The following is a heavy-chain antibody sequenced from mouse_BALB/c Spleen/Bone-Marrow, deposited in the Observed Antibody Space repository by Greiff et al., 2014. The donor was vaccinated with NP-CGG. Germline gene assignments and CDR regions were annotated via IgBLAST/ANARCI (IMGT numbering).Heavy chain of an antibody. D-gene: IGHD2-4*01. Sequence: DLVKPGASVKLSCKASGYTFTSYWINWIKQRPGQGLEWIGRFDPGSGNTYYNEMFKGKATLTVDTSSTTAYIQLSSLSSEDSAVYFSARARSTVITAWYFDAWGAGTTVTVSS. J-gene: IGHJ1*01. CDR2: FDPGSGNT. V-gene: IGHV1S41*01. CDR3: ARARSTVITAWYFDA. CDR1: GYTFTSYW.